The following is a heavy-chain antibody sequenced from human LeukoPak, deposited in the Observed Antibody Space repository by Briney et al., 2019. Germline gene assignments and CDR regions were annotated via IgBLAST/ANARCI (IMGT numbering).Heavy chain of an antibody. CDR2: IIPIFGTA. Sequence: SVKVSCKASGGTFSSYAISWVRQAPGQGLEWMGGIIPIFGTANYAQKFQGRVTITADESTSTAYMELSSLRSEDTAVYYCARVRWVDIVATIRDRYWFDPWGQGTLVTVSS. J-gene: IGHJ5*02. D-gene: IGHD5-12*01. CDR3: ARVRWVDIVATIRDRYWFDP. CDR1: GGTFSSYA. V-gene: IGHV1-69*13.